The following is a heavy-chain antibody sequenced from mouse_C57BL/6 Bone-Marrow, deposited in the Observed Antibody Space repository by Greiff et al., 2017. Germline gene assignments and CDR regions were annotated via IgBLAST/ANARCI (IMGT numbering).Heavy chain of an antibody. CDR1: GYTFTSYW. V-gene: IGHV1-64*01. J-gene: IGHJ4*01. Sequence: QVQLQQPGAELVKPGASVKLSCKASGYTFTSYWMHWVKQRPGQGLEWIGMIHPNSGSTNYNEKFKSKATLTVDKSSSTAYMQLSSLTSEDSAVYYWARNYSSYFYAMDYWGQGTSVTVSS. CDR3: ARNYSSYFYAMDY. CDR2: IHPNSGST. D-gene: IGHD2-5*01.